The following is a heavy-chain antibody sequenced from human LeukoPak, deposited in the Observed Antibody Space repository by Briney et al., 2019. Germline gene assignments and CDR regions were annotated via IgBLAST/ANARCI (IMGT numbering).Heavy chain of an antibody. Sequence: AGGSLRLSCAASGFTFSSYAMHWVRQAPGKGLEWVAVISYDGSNKYYADSVKGRFTISRDNSKNTVYLQMNSLRPEDTALYYCARDKSYFGSGNYHYFDSWGQGALVIVSS. CDR1: GFTFSSYA. CDR3: ARDKSYFGSGNYHYFDS. V-gene: IGHV3-30*04. J-gene: IGHJ4*02. D-gene: IGHD3-10*01. CDR2: ISYDGSNK.